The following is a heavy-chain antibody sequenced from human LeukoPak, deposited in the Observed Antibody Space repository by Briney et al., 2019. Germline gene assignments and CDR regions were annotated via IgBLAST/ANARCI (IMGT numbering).Heavy chain of an antibody. D-gene: IGHD5-18*01. Sequence: ASVKVSCKASGYTFTSYGISWVRQAPGRGLEWMGWISAYNGNTNYAQKLQGRVTMTTDTSTSTAYMELRSLRSDDTAVYYCARDPGWDTAMVPDYWGQGTLVTVSS. CDR3: ARDPGWDTAMVPDY. V-gene: IGHV1-18*01. CDR1: GYTFTSYG. J-gene: IGHJ4*02. CDR2: ISAYNGNT.